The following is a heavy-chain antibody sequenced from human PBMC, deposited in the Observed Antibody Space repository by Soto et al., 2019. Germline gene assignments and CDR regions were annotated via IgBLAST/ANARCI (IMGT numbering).Heavy chain of an antibody. CDR3: ARDTGDGTFDF. Sequence: SVKVSCNASGYTFSSYAMHWVRQAPGQRLEWMGWINAGYGNTKSSQKFQDRVTISRDTSASTAYMELTSLRSEDTAVYYCARDTGDGTFDFWGQGTLVTVSS. D-gene: IGHD7-27*01. CDR1: GYTFSSYA. CDR2: INAGYGNT. V-gene: IGHV1-3*01. J-gene: IGHJ4*02.